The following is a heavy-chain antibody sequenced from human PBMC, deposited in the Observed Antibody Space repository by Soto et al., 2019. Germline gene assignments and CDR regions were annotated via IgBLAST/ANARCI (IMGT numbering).Heavy chain of an antibody. CDR2: VRVNSYGA. D-gene: IGHD2-8*01. CDR3: AKGKSENGVDWLDP. CDR1: GFMFENYA. V-gene: IGHV3-23*01. Sequence: GGSLRLSCAASGFMFENYAMSWVRQAPGKGLEWVATVRVNSYGAYYADSVRGRFIISRDNSKNTMSLQLNSLRDDDTAIYYCAKGKSENGVDWLDPWGPGTLVTVSS. J-gene: IGHJ5*02.